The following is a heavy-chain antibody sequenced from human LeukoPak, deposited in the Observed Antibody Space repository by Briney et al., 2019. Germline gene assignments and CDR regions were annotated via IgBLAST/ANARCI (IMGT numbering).Heavy chain of an antibody. J-gene: IGHJ6*03. CDR2: MNPYNGNT. CDR3: ARAGVNLHPNHYYYIDV. CDR1: GYTFTSYD. Sequence: ASVKVSCKASGYTFTSYDINWVRQATGQGLEWMGWMNPYNGNTGYAQKFEGRVIMTRDTSISTAYLELSSLTSEDTAVYYCARAGVNLHPNHYYYIDVWGKGTTVTVSS. V-gene: IGHV1-8*01.